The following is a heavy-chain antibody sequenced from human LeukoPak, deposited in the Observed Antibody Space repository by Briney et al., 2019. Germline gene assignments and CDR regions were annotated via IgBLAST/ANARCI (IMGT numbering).Heavy chain of an antibody. J-gene: IGHJ4*02. Sequence: SETLSLTCAVYGGSFSGYYWSWIRQPPGKGLEWIGEINHSGSTNYNPSLKSRVTISVDTSKNQFSLKLSSVTAADTAVYYCARGYGSGSYYKVSRGGYYFDYWGQGTLVTVSS. CDR1: GGSFSGYY. D-gene: IGHD3-10*01. CDR3: ARGYGSGSYYKVSRGGYYFDY. CDR2: INHSGST. V-gene: IGHV4-34*01.